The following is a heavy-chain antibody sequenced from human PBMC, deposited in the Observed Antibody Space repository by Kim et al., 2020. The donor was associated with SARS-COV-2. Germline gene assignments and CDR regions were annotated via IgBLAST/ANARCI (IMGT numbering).Heavy chain of an antibody. CDR2: IYSGGSST. V-gene: IGHV3-23*03. Sequence: GGSLRLSCAASGFTFSSYAMSWVRQAPGKGLEWVSVIYSGGSSTYYADSVKGRFTISRDNSKNTLYLQMNSLRAEDTAVYYCAVYDYVWGSYRYTQNIFDYWGQGTLVTVSS. J-gene: IGHJ4*02. CDR1: GFTFSSYA. CDR3: AVYDYVWGSYRYTQNIFDY. D-gene: IGHD3-16*02.